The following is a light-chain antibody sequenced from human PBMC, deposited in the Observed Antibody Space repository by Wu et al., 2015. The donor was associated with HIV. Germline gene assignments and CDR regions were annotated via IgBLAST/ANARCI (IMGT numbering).Light chain of an antibody. CDR2: GAS. V-gene: IGKV3-15*01. CDR3: QQYNNWPFT. J-gene: IGKJ4*01. CDR1: QSVSSN. Sequence: EIVMTQSPATLSVSPGERATLSCRASQSVSSNLAWYQQKPGQAPRLLIYGASTRATGIPARFSGSGSGTGFTLTISSLQSEDFAVYYCQQYNNWPFTFGEGPRWRSN.